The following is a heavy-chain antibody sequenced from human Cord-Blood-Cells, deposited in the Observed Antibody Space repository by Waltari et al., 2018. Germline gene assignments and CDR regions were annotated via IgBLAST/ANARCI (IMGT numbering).Heavy chain of an antibody. D-gene: IGHD3-10*01. J-gene: IGHJ5*02. V-gene: IGHV1-8*01. CDR3: ARVVAMVRGVINWFDP. Sequence: QVQLVQSGAEVKKPGASVKVSCKASGYTFTSYDINWVRQATGQGLEWMGWMNPNSGNTGYAQKFQGRVTMTRNTSISTAYMGLSSLRSEDTAVYYCARVVAMVRGVINWFDPWGQGTLVTVSS. CDR2: MNPNSGNT. CDR1: GYTFTSYD.